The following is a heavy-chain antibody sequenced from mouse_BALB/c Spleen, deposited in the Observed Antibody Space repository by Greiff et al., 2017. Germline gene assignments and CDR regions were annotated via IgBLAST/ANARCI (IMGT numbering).Heavy chain of an antibody. Sequence: EVQRVESGGGLVQPGGSRKLSCAASGFTFSSFGMHWVRQAPEKGLEWVAYISSGSSIIYYADTVKGRFTISRDNPKNTLFLQMTSLRSEDTAMYYCARFRLRAMDYWGQGTSVTVSS. CDR1: GFTFSSFG. D-gene: IGHD1-2*01. CDR2: ISSGSSII. V-gene: IGHV5-17*02. J-gene: IGHJ4*01. CDR3: ARFRLRAMDY.